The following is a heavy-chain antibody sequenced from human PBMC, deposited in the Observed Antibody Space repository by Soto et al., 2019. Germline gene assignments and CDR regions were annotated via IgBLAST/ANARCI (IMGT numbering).Heavy chain of an antibody. CDR1: GFTFSSYG. Sequence: QVQLVESGGGVVQPGRSLRLSCAASGFTFSSYGMHWVRQAPGKGLEWVAVISYDGSNKYYADSVKGRFTISRDNSKNTLYLQMNSLRAEDTAVYYCAKDQIVSVAEYYYDSSGYYYGLPDYWGQGTLVTVSS. J-gene: IGHJ4*02. V-gene: IGHV3-30*18. CDR3: AKDQIVSVAEYYYDSSGYYYGLPDY. CDR2: ISYDGSNK. D-gene: IGHD3-22*01.